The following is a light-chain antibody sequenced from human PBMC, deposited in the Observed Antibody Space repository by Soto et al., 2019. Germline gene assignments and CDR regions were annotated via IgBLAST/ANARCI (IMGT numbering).Light chain of an antibody. CDR1: QSISSW. Sequence: SASVGDRVTITFRASQSISSWLAWYQQKPGKAPKLLIYKASSLQSGVPSRFSGSGSGTEFTLTISSLQPDDFATYYCQQYNSYPITFGQGTRLEIK. CDR3: QQYNSYPIT. J-gene: IGKJ5*01. V-gene: IGKV1-5*03. CDR2: KAS.